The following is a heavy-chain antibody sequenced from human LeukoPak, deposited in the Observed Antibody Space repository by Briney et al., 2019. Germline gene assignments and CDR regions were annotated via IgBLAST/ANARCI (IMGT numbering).Heavy chain of an antibody. J-gene: IGHJ4*02. Sequence: GGSLRLSRAASVFTFSSYGMHSVRQAPGKGLDRVAVIWYDGSNQYYADSVKGRFTISRDNSKNTLYLQMNSLRAEDTAGYYCARDSLSSSWPDYWGQGTLVTVSS. CDR2: IWYDGSNQ. D-gene: IGHD6-13*01. CDR1: VFTFSSYG. V-gene: IGHV3-33*01. CDR3: ARDSLSSSWPDY.